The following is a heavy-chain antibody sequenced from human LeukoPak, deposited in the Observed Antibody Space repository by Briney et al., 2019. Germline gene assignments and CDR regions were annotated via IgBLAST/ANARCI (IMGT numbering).Heavy chain of an antibody. J-gene: IGHJ6*02. V-gene: IGHV4-39*01. D-gene: IGHD6-13*01. Sequence: SETLSLTCTVSGGSISSSGYYWGWIRQPPGKGLEWIGSIYYSGSTYYNPSLKSRVTISVDTSKNQFSLKLSSVTAADTAVYYCARSSSWYPNYYYYCGMDVWGQGTTVTVSS. CDR1: GGSISSSGYY. CDR3: ARSSSWYPNYYYYCGMDV. CDR2: IYYSGST.